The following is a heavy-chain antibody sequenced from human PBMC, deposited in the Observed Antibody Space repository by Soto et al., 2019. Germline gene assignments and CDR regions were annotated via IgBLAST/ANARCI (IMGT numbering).Heavy chain of an antibody. D-gene: IGHD5-18*01. Sequence: ASVKVSCKASGYTFTSYAMHWVRQAPGQRLEWMGWINAGNGNTKYSQKFQGRVTITRDTSASTAYMELSSLRSEDTAVYYCARDRARGYSYGKSDYWGQGTLVTVSS. CDR1: GYTFTSYA. CDR3: ARDRARGYSYGKSDY. V-gene: IGHV1-3*01. J-gene: IGHJ4*02. CDR2: INAGNGNT.